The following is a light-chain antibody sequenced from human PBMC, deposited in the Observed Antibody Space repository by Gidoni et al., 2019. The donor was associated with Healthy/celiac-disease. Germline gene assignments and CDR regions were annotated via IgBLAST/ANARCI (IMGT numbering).Light chain of an antibody. J-gene: IGLJ2*01. Sequence: QSALTQPASVSGSPGQSITISCTGTSSDVGGYNYVSWYQQHPGKAPKLMIYEVSNRPSGVSNRFSGSKSGNTASLTISGLQAEDEADYYCSSYTSSSFLVVFGGGTKLTVL. CDR3: SSYTSSSFLVV. CDR2: EVS. CDR1: SSDVGGYNY. V-gene: IGLV2-14*01.